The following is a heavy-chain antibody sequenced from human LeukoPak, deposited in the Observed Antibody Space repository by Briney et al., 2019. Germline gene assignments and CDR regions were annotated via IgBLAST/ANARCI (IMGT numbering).Heavy chain of an antibody. V-gene: IGHV3-53*01. J-gene: IGHJ4*02. CDR2: IYSGGGT. CDR3: ARDSHLGNFDY. D-gene: IGHD7-27*01. Sequence: GGSLRLSCAASGFNVSSNYMTWVSQAPGKGLEWVSVIYSGGGTFYADSVKGRFTISRDNSKNTLYLQMSSLRAEDTAVYYCARDSHLGNFDYWGQGALVAVSS. CDR1: GFNVSSNY.